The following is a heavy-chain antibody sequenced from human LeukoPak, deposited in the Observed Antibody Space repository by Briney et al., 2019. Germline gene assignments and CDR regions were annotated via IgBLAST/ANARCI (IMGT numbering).Heavy chain of an antibody. CDR2: ISSSSSTI. J-gene: IGHJ4*02. D-gene: IGHD3-3*01. CDR3: ARDSITIFGVVNPFDY. V-gene: IGHV3-48*01. Sequence: GGSLRLSCAASGFTFSSYSMNWVRQAPGKGLEWVSYISSSSSTIYYADSVEGRFTISRDNAKNSLYLQMNSLRAEDTAVYYCARDSITIFGVVNPFDYWGQGTLVTVSS. CDR1: GFTFSSYS.